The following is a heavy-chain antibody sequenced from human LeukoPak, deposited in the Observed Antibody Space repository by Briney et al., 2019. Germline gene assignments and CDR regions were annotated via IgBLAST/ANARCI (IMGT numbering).Heavy chain of an antibody. CDR3: AAIPRFSEYYYDSSGYSDY. V-gene: IGHV4-39*01. Sequence: SETLSLPCTVSGGSISSSSYYWGWIRQPPGKGLEWIGSIYYSGSTYYNPSLQSRVTISVDTSNNQFSLKLSSVTAADTAVYYCAAIPRFSEYYYDSSGYSDYWGQATLVTVSS. CDR2: IYYSGST. D-gene: IGHD3-22*01. CDR1: GGSISSSSYY. J-gene: IGHJ4*02.